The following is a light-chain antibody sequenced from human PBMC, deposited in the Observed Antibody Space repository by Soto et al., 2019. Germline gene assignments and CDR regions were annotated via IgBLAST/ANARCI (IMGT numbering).Light chain of an antibody. Sequence: EVVLTQSPGSLSLSPGERATLSCKTSQSDGGNFVCWYQQKPGQATMLLIYASVNRVTVISDRFSGSSSGTDFTLTINRLQHEFFAVYCRQLNANPPPFGPGTRLDIK. CDR3: QLNANPPP. V-gene: IGKV3-20*01. J-gene: IGKJ3*01. CDR2: ASV. CDR1: QSDGGNF.